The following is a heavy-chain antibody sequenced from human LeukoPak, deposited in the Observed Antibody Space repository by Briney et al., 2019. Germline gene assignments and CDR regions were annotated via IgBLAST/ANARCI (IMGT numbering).Heavy chain of an antibody. CDR1: GGSLSSRSYY. V-gene: IGHV4-39*01. CDR3: ASTFCSSTNCYRTPPRNFDY. Sequence: SETLSLTCTVSGGSLSSRSYYWGWIRQPPGKGLEWIGSIYYSGSTYYNPSLKSRVTISVDMSKNQFSLTLSSVTAADTAVFYCASTFCSSTNCYRTPPRNFDYWGQGTLVTVSA. J-gene: IGHJ4*02. CDR2: IYYSGST. D-gene: IGHD2-2*02.